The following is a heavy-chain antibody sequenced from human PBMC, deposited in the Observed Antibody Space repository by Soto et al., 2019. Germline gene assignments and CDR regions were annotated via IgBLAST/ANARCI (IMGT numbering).Heavy chain of an antibody. CDR2: ISAYNGNT. V-gene: IGHV1-18*03. Sequence: QVQLVQSGAEVKKPGASVKVSCKASGYTFTSYGISWVRQAPGQGREWMGWISAYNGNTKYAQKLQVRVTMTTDTSTSTAYMELSSLRSDDMSVYYCARVLGEGNYYYYGMDVWGQCTTVTVSS. J-gene: IGHJ6*02. CDR3: ARVLGEGNYYYYGMDV. CDR1: GYTFTSYG.